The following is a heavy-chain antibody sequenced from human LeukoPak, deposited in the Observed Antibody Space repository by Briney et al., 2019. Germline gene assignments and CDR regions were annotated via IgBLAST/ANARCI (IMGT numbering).Heavy chain of an antibody. CDR2: INHSGST. CDR3: ARQSGYSYGRRIYYYYYMDV. CDR1: GGSFSGYY. D-gene: IGHD5-18*01. Sequence: PSETLSLTCAVYGGSFSGYYLSWIRQPPGKGLEWIGEINHSGSTNYNPSLKSRVTISVDTSKNQFSLKLSSVTAADTAVYYCARQSGYSYGRRIYYYYYMDVWGKGTTVTISS. J-gene: IGHJ6*03. V-gene: IGHV4-34*01.